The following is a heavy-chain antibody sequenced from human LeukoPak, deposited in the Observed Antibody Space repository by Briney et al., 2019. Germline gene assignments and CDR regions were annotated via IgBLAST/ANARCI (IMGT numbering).Heavy chain of an antibody. CDR2: ISGSGGST. D-gene: IGHD5-18*01. J-gene: IGHJ4*02. Sequence: GGSLRLSCAASGFTFSSYAMSWVRQAPGKGLEWVSAISGSGGSTYYADSVKGRFTISRDNSKNTLYLQMNSLRAEDTAVYYCARGGGYSHSHFDYWGQGTLVTVSS. CDR1: GFTFSSYA. V-gene: IGHV3-23*01. CDR3: ARGGGYSHSHFDY.